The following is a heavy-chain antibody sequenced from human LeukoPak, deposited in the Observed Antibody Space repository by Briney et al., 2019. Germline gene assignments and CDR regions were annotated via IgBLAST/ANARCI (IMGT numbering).Heavy chain of an antibody. CDR2: IYYSGST. D-gene: IGHD2-8*01. V-gene: IGHV4-59*12. Sequence: SETLSLTCTVSGGSISSYYWSWIRQPPGKGLEWIGYIYYSGSTNYNPSLKSRVTISVDTSKNQFSLKLSSVTAADTAVYYCAREVGGYCTNGVCPIFDYWGQGTLVTVSS. CDR1: GGSISSYY. J-gene: IGHJ4*02. CDR3: AREVGGYCTNGVCPIFDY.